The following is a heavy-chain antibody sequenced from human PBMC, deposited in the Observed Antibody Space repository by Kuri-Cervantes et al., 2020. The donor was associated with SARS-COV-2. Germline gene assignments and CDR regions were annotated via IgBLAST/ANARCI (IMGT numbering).Heavy chain of an antibody. V-gene: IGHV2-5*02. D-gene: IGHD3-9*01. J-gene: IGHJ4*02. Sequence: SGPTLVKPTQTLTLTCTFSGFSLSTSGMCVSWIRQPPGKALEWLALIYWDDDKRYSPSLKSRLTITKDTSKNQVVLTMTNMDPVDTATYYCARTRILTGYSTKLLNFDYWGQGTLVTVSS. CDR3: ARTRILTGYSTKLLNFDY. CDR1: GFSLSTSGMC. CDR2: IYWDDDK.